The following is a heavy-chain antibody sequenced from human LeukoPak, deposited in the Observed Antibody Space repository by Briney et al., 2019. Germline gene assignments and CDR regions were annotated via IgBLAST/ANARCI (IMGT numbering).Heavy chain of an antibody. D-gene: IGHD6-19*01. Sequence: GGSLRLSCAASGFTFSSYGMHWVRQAPGKGLEWVAVISYDGSNKYYADSVKGRFTISRDNSKNTLYLQMNSLRAEDTAVYYCAREGYSSGWYPVYYYYGMDVWGQGTTVTVSS. CDR1: GFTFSSYG. CDR3: AREGYSSGWYPVYYYYGMDV. V-gene: IGHV3-30*19. CDR2: ISYDGSNK. J-gene: IGHJ6*02.